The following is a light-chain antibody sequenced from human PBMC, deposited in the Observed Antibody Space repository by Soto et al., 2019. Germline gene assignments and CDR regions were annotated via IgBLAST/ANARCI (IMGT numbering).Light chain of an antibody. CDR1: QSVDSSF. CDR3: QHYGRSLVT. J-gene: IGKJ4*01. V-gene: IGKV3-20*01. CDR2: SAS. Sequence: EIVLTQSPGTLSLSPGGRATLSCRASQSVDSSFLAWFQQKPGQAPRLLIYSASRRATGLPDRFSGSGSGTDFTLTISRLEPEDFAVYYCQHYGRSLVTFGGGTKVEIK.